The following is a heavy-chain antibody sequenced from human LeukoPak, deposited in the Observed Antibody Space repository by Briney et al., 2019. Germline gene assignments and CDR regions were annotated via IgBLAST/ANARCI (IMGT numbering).Heavy chain of an antibody. Sequence: AGGSLRLSYAASGFTFSTYAMHWVRQTPGKGLEYVSAISTNGGGTYYANSVKGRFTISRDNSKNTLYLQMGSLRAEDMAVYYCARYCSGVSCYSGYDYWGQGTLVTVSS. J-gene: IGHJ4*02. V-gene: IGHV3-64*01. CDR3: ARYCSGVSCYSGYDY. CDR1: GFTFSTYA. CDR2: ISTNGGGT. D-gene: IGHD2-15*01.